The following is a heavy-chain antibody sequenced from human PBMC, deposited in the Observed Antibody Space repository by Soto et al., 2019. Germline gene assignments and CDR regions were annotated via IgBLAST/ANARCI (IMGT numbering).Heavy chain of an antibody. CDR1: GGTFSSYA. CDR2: IIPIFGTA. D-gene: IGHD4-4*01. CDR3: ARDGTSTDYYYYYGMDV. J-gene: IGHJ6*02. V-gene: IGHV1-69*13. Sequence: SVKVSCKASGGTFSSYAISWVRQAPGQGLEWMGGIIPIFGTANYAQKFQGRVTITADESTSTAYMELSSLRSEDTAVYYCARDGTSTDYYYYYGMDVWGQGTTVTVSS.